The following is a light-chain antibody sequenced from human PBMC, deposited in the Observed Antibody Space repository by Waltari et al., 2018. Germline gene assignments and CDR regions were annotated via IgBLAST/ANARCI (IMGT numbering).Light chain of an antibody. V-gene: IGKV1-39*01. J-gene: IGKJ1*01. Sequence: TCRASQTLTNYLNWYQQKSGKAPRLLIYGASNLQGGVPSRFRGSGSGTDFTLTISNLQPEDFATYYCQQTYITPRTFGQGTKVEIK. CDR2: GAS. CDR1: QTLTNY. CDR3: QQTYITPRT.